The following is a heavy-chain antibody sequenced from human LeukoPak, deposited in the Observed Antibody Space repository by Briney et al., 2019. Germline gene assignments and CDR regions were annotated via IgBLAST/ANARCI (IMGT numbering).Heavy chain of an antibody. CDR1: GFTFSSYA. Sequence: PGGSLRLSCAASGFTFSSYAMSWVRQAPGKGVEWVSAIIGSGGSTYYADSVKGRFTISRDNSKNTLYLQMNSLRAEDTAVYYCAKDRLKRSYYDSSGYHFDYWGQGTLVTVSS. J-gene: IGHJ4*02. V-gene: IGHV3-23*01. D-gene: IGHD3-22*01. CDR3: AKDRLKRSYYDSSGYHFDY. CDR2: IIGSGGST.